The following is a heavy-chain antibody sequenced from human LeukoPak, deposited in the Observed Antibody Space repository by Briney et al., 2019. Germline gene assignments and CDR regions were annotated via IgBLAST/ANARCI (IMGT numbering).Heavy chain of an antibody. CDR2: IYPGDSAT. CDR3: ARSPVAGSSGWYWFDP. Sequence: HGESLKISCKGSGYSFTSYWIGWVRQMPGKGLEWMGIIYPGDSATRYGPSFQGQVTISADKSISTAYLQWSSLKASDTAMYYCARSPVAGSSGWYWFDPWGQGTLVTVSS. D-gene: IGHD6-19*01. J-gene: IGHJ5*02. CDR1: GYSFTSYW. V-gene: IGHV5-51*01.